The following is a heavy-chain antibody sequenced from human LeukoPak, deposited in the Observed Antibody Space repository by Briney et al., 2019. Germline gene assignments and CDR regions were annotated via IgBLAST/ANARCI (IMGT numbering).Heavy chain of an antibody. J-gene: IGHJ4*02. CDR2: INQDGSEK. CDR1: GFTFSYYW. V-gene: IGHV3-7*01. Sequence: GGSLRLSCAASGFTFSYYWMTWVRQAPGKGLEWVANINQDGSEKNYVDSVKGRFTISRDNAKKSQYLQMNSLRADDTAVYYCARAHTYDYDSSGLHWGQGTLVTVSS. CDR3: ARAHTYDYDSSGLH. D-gene: IGHD3-22*01.